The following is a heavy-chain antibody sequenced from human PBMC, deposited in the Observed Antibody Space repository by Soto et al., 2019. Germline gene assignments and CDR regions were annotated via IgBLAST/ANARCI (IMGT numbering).Heavy chain of an antibody. V-gene: IGHV3-7*04. J-gene: IGHJ4*02. Sequence: GGSLRLSCAASEFTVSSYWMTWVRQAPGKGLEWVAIVNQDGSERYYVDSVKGRFTISRDNVKNSLYLQMNSLRVEDTAVYYCARVWVSRVLVAPASLDSWGQGIXVTVS. CDR1: EFTVSSYW. CDR2: VNQDGSER. D-gene: IGHD2-2*01. CDR3: ARVWVSRVLVAPASLDS.